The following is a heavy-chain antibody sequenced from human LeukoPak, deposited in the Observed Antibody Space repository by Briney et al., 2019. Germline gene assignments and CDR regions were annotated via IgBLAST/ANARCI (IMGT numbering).Heavy chain of an antibody. CDR2: ISYDGSNK. V-gene: IGHV3-30*18. D-gene: IGHD3-16*02. CDR3: VKALSELRLGELSPDY. CDR1: GFTFSSYG. J-gene: IGHJ4*02. Sequence: PGGSLRLSCAASGFTFSSYGMHWVRQAPGKGLEWVAVISYDGSNKYYADSVKGRFTISRDNSKNTLYLQMNSLRAEDTAVYYCVKALSELRLGELSPDYWGQGTLVTVSS.